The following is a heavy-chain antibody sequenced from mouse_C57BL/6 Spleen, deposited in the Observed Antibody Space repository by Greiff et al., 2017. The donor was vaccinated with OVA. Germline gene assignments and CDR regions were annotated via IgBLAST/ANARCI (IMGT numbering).Heavy chain of an antibody. V-gene: IGHV2-4*01. Sequence: VQLQQSGPGLVQPSQSLSITCTVSGFTLTSYGVHWVRQPPGKGLEWLGVIWSGGSTDYNAAFISRLSISKENSNSQVFFKMNSLQADDTAIYYCAKYRGIKEPWFAYWGQGTLVTVSA. CDR1: GFTLTSYG. D-gene: IGHD1-2*01. CDR2: IWSGGST. J-gene: IGHJ3*01. CDR3: AKYRGIKEPWFAY.